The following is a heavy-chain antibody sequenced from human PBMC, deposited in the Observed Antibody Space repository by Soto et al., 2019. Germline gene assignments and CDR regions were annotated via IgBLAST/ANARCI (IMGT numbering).Heavy chain of an antibody. CDR3: ARSPPYDFWSGQYGMDV. D-gene: IGHD3-3*01. Sequence: QVQLVQSGAEVKKPGASVKVSCKASGYTFTSYGISWVRQAPGQGLEWMGWISAYNGNTNYAQKLKGRVTMTTDPSTSTAYMELRSLRSDDTAVYYCARSPPYDFWSGQYGMDVWGQGSTVTVSS. J-gene: IGHJ6*02. CDR2: ISAYNGNT. V-gene: IGHV1-18*01. CDR1: GYTFTSYG.